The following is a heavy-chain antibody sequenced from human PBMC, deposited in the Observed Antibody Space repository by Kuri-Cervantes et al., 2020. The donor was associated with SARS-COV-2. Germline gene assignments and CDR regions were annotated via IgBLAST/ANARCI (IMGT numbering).Heavy chain of an antibody. CDR2: IKQDGSEK. CDR1: GFTFDDYG. CDR3: ARDLKYWYFDL. V-gene: IGHV3-7*01. Sequence: GGSLRLSCAASGFTFDDYGMSWVRQAPGKGLEWVANIKQDGSEKYYVDSVKGRFTISRDNAKNSLYLQMNSLRAEDTAVYYCARDLKYWYFDLWGRGTLVTVSS. J-gene: IGHJ2*01.